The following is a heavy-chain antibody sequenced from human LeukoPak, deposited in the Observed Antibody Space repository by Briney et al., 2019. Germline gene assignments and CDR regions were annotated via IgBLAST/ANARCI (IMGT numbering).Heavy chain of an antibody. CDR2: ISYDGSSK. J-gene: IGHJ6*02. CDR3: ARDPSDYDFWSGQLEYGMDV. V-gene: IGHV3-30-3*01. CDR1: GFTFSSYA. Sequence: QARGSLRLSCAASGFTFSSYAMHWVRQAPGKGLEWVAVISYDGSSKYYADSVEGRFTTSRDNSKNTLYLQMNTLRPDDTAVFYCARDPSDYDFWSGQLEYGMDVWGQGTTVTVSS. D-gene: IGHD3-3*01.